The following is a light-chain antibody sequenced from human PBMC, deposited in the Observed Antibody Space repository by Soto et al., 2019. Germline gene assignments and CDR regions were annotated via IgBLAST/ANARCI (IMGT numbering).Light chain of an antibody. CDR2: EVT. CDR1: SSDVGGYNY. V-gene: IGLV2-8*01. J-gene: IGLJ3*02. Sequence: QSALTQPPSASGSPGQSVTISCTGTSSDVGGYNYVSWYQQYPGRAPKLMIYEVTKRPSGVPDRFSGSKSGNTASLTVSGLHAEDEADYYCGSYGASNNFYFVFVGGTKLTVL. CDR3: GSYGASNNFYFV.